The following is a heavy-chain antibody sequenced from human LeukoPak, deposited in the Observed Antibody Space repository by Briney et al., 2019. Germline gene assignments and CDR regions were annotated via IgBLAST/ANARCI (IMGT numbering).Heavy chain of an antibody. CDR2: IKQDESER. J-gene: IGHJ6*03. Sequence: PGGSLRLSCEGSGFSFSSYWMTWVRQSPGKGPEWAANIKQDESERYTVDYVKGRFTISRDNAKNSVYLHMNSLRAEDTALYYCARLSAYYYGSFFYYYMDVWGKGTTVTVSS. V-gene: IGHV3-7*01. CDR3: ARLSAYYYGSFFYYYMDV. D-gene: IGHD3-10*01. CDR1: GFSFSSYW.